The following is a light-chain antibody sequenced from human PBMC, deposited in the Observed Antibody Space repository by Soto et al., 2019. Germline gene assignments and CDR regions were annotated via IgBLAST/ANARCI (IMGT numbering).Light chain of an antibody. CDR1: QGISRS. J-gene: IGKJ5*01. V-gene: IGKV1D-12*01. Sequence: DIQMTHTPCSVSAYVGARVTISCQASQGISRSLAWYQRKPGKAPKLLIYAASSLQSGVPSRFSGSRFGTDFTLTIGSLQPEDAAMYYCQQADIFPITLDQGTRLEIK. CDR3: QQADIFPIT. CDR2: AAS.